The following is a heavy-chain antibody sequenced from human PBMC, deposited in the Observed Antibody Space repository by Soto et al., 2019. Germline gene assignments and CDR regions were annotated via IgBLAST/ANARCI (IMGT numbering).Heavy chain of an antibody. J-gene: IGHJ5*02. CDR1: GFTFTSSA. Sequence: SVKVSCKASGFTFTSSAVQWVRQARGQRLEWIGWIVAGSGNTNYAQKFQERVTITRDMSTSTAYMELSSLRSEDTAVYYCAADGYSYGYWFDPWGQGTLVTVSS. D-gene: IGHD5-18*01. V-gene: IGHV1-58*01. CDR2: IVAGSGNT. CDR3: AADGYSYGYWFDP.